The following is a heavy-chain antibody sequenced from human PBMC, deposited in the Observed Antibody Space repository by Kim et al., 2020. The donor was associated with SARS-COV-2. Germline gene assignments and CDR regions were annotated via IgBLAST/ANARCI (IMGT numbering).Heavy chain of an antibody. D-gene: IGHD6-13*01. CDR3: ATLGSYSSSWYNYYYGMDV. V-gene: IGHV4-39*01. CDR2: IYYSGST. CDR1: GGSISSSSYY. J-gene: IGHJ6*02. Sequence: SETLSLTCTVSGGSISSSSYYWGWIRQPPGKGLEWIGSIYYSGSTYYNPSLKSRVTISVDTSKNQFSLKLSSVTAADTAVYYCATLGSYSSSWYNYYYGMDVWGQGTTVTVSS.